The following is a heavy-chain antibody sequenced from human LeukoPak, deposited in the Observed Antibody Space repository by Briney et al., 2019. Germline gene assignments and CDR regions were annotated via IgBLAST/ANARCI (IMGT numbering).Heavy chain of an antibody. CDR3: VRGRRYFDWLLSDYYYYMDV. D-gene: IGHD3-9*01. J-gene: IGHJ6*03. V-gene: IGHV1-8*02. CDR1: GYTFTSYD. CDR2: MNPNSGNT. Sequence: EASVKVSCKASGYTFTSYDINWVRQATGQGLEWMGWMNPNSGNTGYAQKFQGRVTMTRNTYISTAYMELSSLRSEDTAVYYCVRGRRYFDWLLSDYYYYMDVWGTGTTVTISS.